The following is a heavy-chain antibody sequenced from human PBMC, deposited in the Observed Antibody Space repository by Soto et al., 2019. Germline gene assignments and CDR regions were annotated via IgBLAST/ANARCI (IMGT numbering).Heavy chain of an antibody. CDR1: GGTFSSYA. CDR3: AQGGGIVVVPAAMDGFDYFDY. V-gene: IGHV1-69*13. D-gene: IGHD2-2*01. CDR2: IIPIFGTA. J-gene: IGHJ4*02. Sequence: ASVKVSCKASGGTFSSYAISWVRQAPGQGLEWMGGIIPIFGTANYAQKFQGRVTITADESTSTAYMELSSLRSEDTAVYYCAQGGGIVVVPAAMDGFDYFDYWGQGTLVTVSS.